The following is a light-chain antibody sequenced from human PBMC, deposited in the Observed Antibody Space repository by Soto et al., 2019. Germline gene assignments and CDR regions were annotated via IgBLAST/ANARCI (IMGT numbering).Light chain of an antibody. CDR2: DAS. J-gene: IGKJ4*01. Sequence: DIQMTQSPSSLSASVGERVTITCQASQGISNYLNWYQQKPGKAPKLLIYDASNLETGVPSRFSGSGSGTDFTFTISSLQPEDFATYYCQQYDNRPLTFGGGTKVEIK. CDR3: QQYDNRPLT. CDR1: QGISNY. V-gene: IGKV1-33*01.